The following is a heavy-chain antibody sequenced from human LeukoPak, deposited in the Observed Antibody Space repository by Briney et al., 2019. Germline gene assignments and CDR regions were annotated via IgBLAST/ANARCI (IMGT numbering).Heavy chain of an antibody. J-gene: IGHJ5*02. V-gene: IGHV4-59*11. D-gene: IGHD4-11*01. CDR3: ARGEDYKSSRFDP. CDR1: GGSITGHY. CDR2: IYYGGTV. Sequence: PSETLSLTCTVPGGSITGHYWNWIRQPPGKGLEWIGYIYYGGTVKYNPSVKSRVTISVDTSKNQFSLKLSSVTAADTAVYYCARGEDYKSSRFDPWGQGTPVTVSS.